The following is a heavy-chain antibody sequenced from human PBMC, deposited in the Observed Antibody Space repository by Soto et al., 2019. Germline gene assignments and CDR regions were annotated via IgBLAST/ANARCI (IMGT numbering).Heavy chain of an antibody. Sequence: SETLSLTCAGSGYXISSSNWWGWIRQPPGKGLEWIGYIYYSGSTYYNPSLKSRVTMSVDTSKNQFSLKLSSVTAVDTAVYYCARRFVAAAGRWFDPCGQGTLVTVSS. J-gene: IGHJ5*02. D-gene: IGHD6-13*01. CDR3: ARRFVAAAGRWFDP. CDR2: IYYSGST. CDR1: GYXISSSNW. V-gene: IGHV4-28*01.